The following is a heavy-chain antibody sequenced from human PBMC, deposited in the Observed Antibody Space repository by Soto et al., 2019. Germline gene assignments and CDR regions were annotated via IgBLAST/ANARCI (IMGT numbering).Heavy chain of an antibody. CDR1: GFSLSTSGVG. V-gene: IGHV2-5*02. CDR3: ALRGGSSSWYWFDP. D-gene: IGHD6-13*01. CDR2: IYWDDDK. J-gene: IGHJ5*02. Sequence: ESGLTRERTTVALRLTGAFSGFSLSTSGVGVGWIRQPPGKALEWLALIYWDDDKRYSPSLKSRLTITKDTSKNQVVLTMTNMDPVDTATYYCALRGGSSSWYWFDPWGQGTQVTVPS.